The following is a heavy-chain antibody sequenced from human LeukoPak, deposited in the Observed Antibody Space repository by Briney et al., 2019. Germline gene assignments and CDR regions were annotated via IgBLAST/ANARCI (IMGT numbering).Heavy chain of an antibody. CDR1: GVSIRSYY. CDR2: IFYSGNI. J-gene: IGHJ4*02. CDR3: ARAASSWSFDY. Sequence: PSETLSLTCTVSGVSIRSYYWTWIRQPPGKGLEWIGYIFYSGNINYSPSLKSRVTISVDTSNNQLSLKLTSVPAADTAGYYCARAASSWSFDYWGQGTLVTVSS. D-gene: IGHD6-13*01. V-gene: IGHV4-59*01.